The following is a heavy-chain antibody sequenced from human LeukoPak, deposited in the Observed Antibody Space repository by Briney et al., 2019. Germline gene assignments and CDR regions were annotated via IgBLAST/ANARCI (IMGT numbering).Heavy chain of an antibody. CDR1: GFTFSNAW. J-gene: IGHJ4*02. D-gene: IGHD1-1*01. CDR2: IKSKTDGGTT. CDR3: TTDLERWYALRYYFDY. V-gene: IGHV3-15*01. Sequence: GGSLRLSCAASGFTFSNAWMSWVRQAPGKGLEWVGRIKSKTDGGTTDYAAPVKGRFTISRDDSKNTLYLQMNSLKTEDTAVCYCTTDLERWYALRYYFDYWGQGTLVTVSS.